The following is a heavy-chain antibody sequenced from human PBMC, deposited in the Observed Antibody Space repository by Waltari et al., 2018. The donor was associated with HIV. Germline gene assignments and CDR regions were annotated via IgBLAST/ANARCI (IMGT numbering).Heavy chain of an antibody. Sequence: QLQLQESSPGLVKTSETLSLTCTVSGGSISSSAYNWGWIRQPPGKGLEWIGTIYYSGSTYYNPSLKSRVTISVDTSKNQFSLKLSSVTAADTAVYYCARHIPLRFLERGHYGRDVWGQGTTVTVSS. CDR3: ARHIPLRFLERGHYGRDV. V-gene: IGHV4-39*01. D-gene: IGHD3-3*01. J-gene: IGHJ6*02. CDR2: IYYSGST. CDR1: GGSISSSAYN.